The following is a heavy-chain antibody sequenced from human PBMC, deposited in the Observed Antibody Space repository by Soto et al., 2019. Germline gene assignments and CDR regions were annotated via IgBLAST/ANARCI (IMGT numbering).Heavy chain of an antibody. CDR3: AGSHESYSSGWEDNWFDP. D-gene: IGHD6-19*01. CDR2: IYYSGST. Sequence: PSETLSLTCTVSGGSISSYYWSWIRQPPGKGLEWIGYIYYSGSTNYNPSLKSRVTISVDTSKNQFSLKLSSVTAADTAVYYCAGSHESYSSGWEDNWFDPWGQGTLVTVSS. J-gene: IGHJ5*02. CDR1: GGSISSYY. V-gene: IGHV4-59*01.